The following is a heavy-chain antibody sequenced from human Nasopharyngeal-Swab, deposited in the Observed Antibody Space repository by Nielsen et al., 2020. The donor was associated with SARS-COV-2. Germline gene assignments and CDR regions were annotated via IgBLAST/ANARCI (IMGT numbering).Heavy chain of an antibody. CDR1: GFTFDDYA. CDR3: AKPHNWNAEAHMDV. CDR2: ISWNSGSI. D-gene: IGHD1-20*01. V-gene: IGHV3-9*01. J-gene: IGHJ6*03. Sequence: SLKISCAASGFTFDDYAMHWVRQAPGKGLEWVSGISWNSGSIGYADSVKGRFTISRDNAKNSLYLQMNSLRAEDTALYYCAKPHNWNAEAHMDVWGEGTTVTVSS.